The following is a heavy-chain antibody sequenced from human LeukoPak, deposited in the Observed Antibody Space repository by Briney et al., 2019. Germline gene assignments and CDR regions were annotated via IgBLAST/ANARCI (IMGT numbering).Heavy chain of an antibody. CDR1: GGSISSSSYY. CDR2: IYYSGST. V-gene: IGHV4-39*01. CDR3: ARFQTITIFGVVRHDAFDI. Sequence: PSETLSLTCTASGGSISSSSYYWGWIRQPPGKGLEWIGSIYYSGSTYYNPSLKSRVTISVDTSKNQFSLKLSSVTAADTAVYYCARFQTITIFGVVRHDAFDIWGQGTMVTVSS. J-gene: IGHJ3*02. D-gene: IGHD3-3*01.